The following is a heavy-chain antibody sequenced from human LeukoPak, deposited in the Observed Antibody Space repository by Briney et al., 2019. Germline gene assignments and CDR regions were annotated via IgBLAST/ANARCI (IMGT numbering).Heavy chain of an antibody. V-gene: IGHV3-30*02. Sequence: GGTLRLSCAASGFTFSSYGMHWVRQAPGKGLEWVAYIQYDRTNEQYAHSVKGRFRISRDNSNNILYLQMNSLRTEDTAVYYCAKDRCSNGIGCYYYYMEVWGKGTTVTISS. CDR3: AKDRCSNGIGCYYYYMEV. CDR1: GFTFSSYG. J-gene: IGHJ6*03. D-gene: IGHD2-8*01. CDR2: IQYDRTNE.